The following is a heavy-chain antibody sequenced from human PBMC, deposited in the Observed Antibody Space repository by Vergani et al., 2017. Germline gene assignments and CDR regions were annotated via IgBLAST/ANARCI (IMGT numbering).Heavy chain of an antibody. J-gene: IGHJ6*03. D-gene: IGHD2-8*01. CDR1: GFTLSSHA. CDR3: ARSGYCAHGVCYMTYYYYMDV. CDR2: IWYDGSKE. V-gene: IGHV3-33*01. Sequence: QVQLEESGGGVVQPGRSLRLSCAGSGFTLSSHAMHWVRQAPGKGLEWVAFIWYDGSKEYYADSVKGRFTISRDNCKNTLYLQMNNLRAADTAVYYCARSGYCAHGVCYMTYYYYMDVWLKATAVTVS.